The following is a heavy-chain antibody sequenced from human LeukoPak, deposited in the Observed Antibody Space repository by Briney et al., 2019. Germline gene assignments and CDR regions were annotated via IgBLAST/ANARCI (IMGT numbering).Heavy chain of an antibody. CDR3: AKDIRYSSGPFDS. D-gene: IGHD6-19*01. CDR2: ISWNSGSI. Sequence: PGGSLRLSCAASGFTFDDYAMHWVRQAPGKGLEWVSGISWNSGSIGYADSVKGRFTISRDNAKNSLYLQMNSLRAEDTALYYCAKDIRYSSGPFDSWGQGTLVTVYS. CDR1: GFTFDDYA. V-gene: IGHV3-9*01. J-gene: IGHJ4*02.